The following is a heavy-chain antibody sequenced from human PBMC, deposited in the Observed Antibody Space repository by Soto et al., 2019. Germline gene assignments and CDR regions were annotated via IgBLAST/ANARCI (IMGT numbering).Heavy chain of an antibody. CDR2: IVVGSGNT. CDR1: GFTFTSSA. Sequence: SVKVSCKASGFTFTSSAVQWVRQARGQRLEWIGWIVVGSGNTNYAQKFQERVTITRDMPTSTAYMELSSLRSEDTAVYYCAAVPRLRLLEWHSDVWGHGTAVTVSS. CDR3: AAVPRLRLLEWHSDV. J-gene: IGHJ6*02. V-gene: IGHV1-58*01. D-gene: IGHD3-3*01.